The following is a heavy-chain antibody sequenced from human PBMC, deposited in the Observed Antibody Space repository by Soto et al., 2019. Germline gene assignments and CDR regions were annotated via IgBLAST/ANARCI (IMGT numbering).Heavy chain of an antibody. CDR1: GYSFTSYW. CDR3: ARRGDCSSTSCYPYYYYYGMDV. D-gene: IGHD2-2*01. V-gene: IGHV5-51*01. J-gene: IGHJ6*02. Sequence: GESLKISCKGSGYSFTSYWIGWVRQMPGKGLEWMGIIYPGDSDTRYSPSFQGQVTISADKSISTAYLQWSSLKASDTAMYYCARRGDCSSTSCYPYYYYYGMDVWGQGTTVTVSS. CDR2: IYPGDSDT.